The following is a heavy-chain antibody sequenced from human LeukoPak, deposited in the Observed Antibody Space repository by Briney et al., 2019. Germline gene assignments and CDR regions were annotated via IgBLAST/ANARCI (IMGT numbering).Heavy chain of an antibody. CDR1: GFTLSSYA. CDR3: AKEISGYDFDY. J-gene: IGHJ4*02. D-gene: IGHD5-12*01. CDR2: ISSSGGST. V-gene: IGHV3-23*01. Sequence: GGSLTLSCAPSGFTLSSYAMSWVRPAPGKGLEWVAAISSSGGSTYYADSVKGRFTLSRDNSKNTLYLQMNSLRAEDTAVYYCAKEISGYDFDYWGQGTLVTVSS.